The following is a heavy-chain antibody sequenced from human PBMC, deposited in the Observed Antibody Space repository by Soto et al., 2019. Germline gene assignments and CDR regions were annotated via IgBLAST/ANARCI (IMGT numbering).Heavy chain of an antibody. CDR1: GGSFRNYV. Sequence: QVQLVQSGAEVKKPGSSVKVSCRASGGSFRNYVMSWVRQAPGQGLEWMGGIIPVFETRTYAQKFQGRVRITAVDSASTVSMEMSNLRSEDTAVYFCSFHSDSNSYSRFDFWGQGTLVTVSS. V-gene: IGHV1-69*01. CDR2: IIPVFETR. J-gene: IGHJ4*02. CDR3: SFHSDSNSYSRFDF. D-gene: IGHD4-4*01.